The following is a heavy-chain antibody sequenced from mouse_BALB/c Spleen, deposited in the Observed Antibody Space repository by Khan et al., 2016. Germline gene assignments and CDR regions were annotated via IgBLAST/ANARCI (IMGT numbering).Heavy chain of an antibody. CDR1: GFTFSSYT. D-gene: IGHD4-1*01. CDR2: ISSGGSYT. J-gene: IGHJ2*01. V-gene: IGHV5-6-4*01. CDR3: TRNWADY. Sequence: EVELVESGGGLVKPGGSLKLSCAASGFTFSSYTMSWVRQTPEKRLEWVATISSGGSYTYYPDSVKGRFTISRDNAKNTLYLQMSSLNSEDTAMYYCTRNWADYWGQGTTLTVSS.